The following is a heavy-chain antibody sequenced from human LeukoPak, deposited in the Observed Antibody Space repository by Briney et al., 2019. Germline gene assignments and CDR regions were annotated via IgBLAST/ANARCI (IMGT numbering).Heavy chain of an antibody. CDR1: GGSISNTNYY. Sequence: SETLSLTCTVSGGSISNTNYYWGWIRQPPGKGLEWIGSMFYIGSTYYNPSLKSRVTISVDTSKNQFSLKLSSVTAADTAVYFCARQGDIVVSPWDYWGQGTLVTVSS. J-gene: IGHJ4*02. V-gene: IGHV4-39*01. CDR2: MFYIGST. D-gene: IGHD5-12*01. CDR3: ARQGDIVVSPWDY.